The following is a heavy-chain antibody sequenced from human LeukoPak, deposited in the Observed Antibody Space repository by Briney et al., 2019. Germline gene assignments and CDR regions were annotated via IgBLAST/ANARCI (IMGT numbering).Heavy chain of an antibody. CDR2: ISSSGSSI. J-gene: IGHJ4*02. CDR1: EFTFSDFH. D-gene: IGHD6-6*01. V-gene: IGHV3-11*04. Sequence: GGSLRLSCAASEFTFSDFHMSWIRQAPGKGLEWISHISSSGSSIYYADSVKGRFTISRGNAKNSLYLQVKSLRAEDTGVYYCAREGSRSSFYFDYWGQGTLVPVSS. CDR3: AREGSRSSFYFDY.